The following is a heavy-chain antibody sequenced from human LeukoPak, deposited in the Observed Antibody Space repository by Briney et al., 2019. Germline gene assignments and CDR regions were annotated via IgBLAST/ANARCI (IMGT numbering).Heavy chain of an antibody. CDR3: ARGPTISETGYFDY. J-gene: IGHJ4*03. Sequence: PSETLSLTCAVYGGSFSTYYWSWIRQSPRKGLEWIAEINHRGDTNYNPSVKSRVTISVDTSKNQFSLRLISLTAADTAVYYCARGPTISETGYFDYWGQGTLVTVSS. CDR2: INHRGDT. V-gene: IGHV4-34*01. CDR1: GGSFSTYY. D-gene: IGHD1-1*01.